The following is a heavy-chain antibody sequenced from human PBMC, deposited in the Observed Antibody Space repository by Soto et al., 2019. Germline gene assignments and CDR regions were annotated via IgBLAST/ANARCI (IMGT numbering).Heavy chain of an antibody. J-gene: IGHJ6*02. D-gene: IGHD6-13*01. CDR3: ARAGRGSSSWYASTVYGMDV. V-gene: IGHV4-34*01. Sequence: PSETLSLTCAVYGGSFSGYYWCWIRQPPGKGLEWIGEINHSGSTNYNPSLNSRVTISVETSKNQFSLKLSSVTAADTAVYYCARAGRGSSSWYASTVYGMDVWGQGTTVTVSS. CDR1: GGSFSGYY. CDR2: INHSGST.